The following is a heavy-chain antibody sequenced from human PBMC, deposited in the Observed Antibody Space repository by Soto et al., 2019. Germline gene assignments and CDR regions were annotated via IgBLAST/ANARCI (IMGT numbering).Heavy chain of an antibody. V-gene: IGHV1-69*02. J-gene: IGHJ4*02. CDR3: AASYGSGYRAFDY. Sequence: QVQLVQSGTEVKKPGSSVKVSCKASGDTFSFYTINWVRQAPGLGLEWVGRINPIVSMSNYAQKFQGRVSMIADKSTRTGYMELRSLRSDDTAMYFCAASYGSGYRAFDYWGQGALVIVCS. D-gene: IGHD3-10*01. CDR2: INPIVSMS. CDR1: GDTFSFYT.